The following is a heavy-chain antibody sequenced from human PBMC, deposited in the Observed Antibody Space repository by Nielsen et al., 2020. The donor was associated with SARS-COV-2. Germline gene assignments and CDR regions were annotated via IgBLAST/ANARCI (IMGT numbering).Heavy chain of an antibody. Sequence: GESLKISCAASGFTFGYYGMHWIRQAPGKGLEWLAFVSNDGTNTDYADSVKGRFTISRDSSTNTVYVQMKSLRGDDTAVYYCARPLLGHYYALDVWGQGTAVTVSS. CDR3: ARPLLGHYYALDV. V-gene: IGHV3-30*03. D-gene: IGHD3-16*01. CDR1: GFTFGYYG. CDR2: VSNDGTNT. J-gene: IGHJ6*02.